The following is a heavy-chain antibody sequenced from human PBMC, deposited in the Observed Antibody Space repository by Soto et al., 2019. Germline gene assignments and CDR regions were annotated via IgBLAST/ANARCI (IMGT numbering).Heavy chain of an antibody. CDR2: VYSSGTT. CDR3: AQDIASYAYGEGY. CDR1: GGSINSYW. V-gene: IGHV4-4*07. Sequence: PSETQSLTWSVGGGSINSYWPSCIRQPAGKVLEWIGRVYSSGTTYYNPSLNSRAALSVKKSKNKFSLKLSSVTAADTAVYYCAQDIASYAYGEGYWGQGIQVTVSS. D-gene: IGHD2-21*01. J-gene: IGHJ4*02.